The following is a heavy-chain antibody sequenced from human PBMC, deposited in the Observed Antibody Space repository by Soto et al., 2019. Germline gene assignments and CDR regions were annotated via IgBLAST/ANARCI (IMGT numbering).Heavy chain of an antibody. CDR2: IYWDDDK. CDR1: GFSLSTSGVG. D-gene: IGHD3-3*01. J-gene: IGHJ5*02. CDR3: AHSKETDYDVWSGPIPPGGWFDH. Sequence: HITLKESGPTLVKPTQPLTLTCTLSGFSLSTSGVGVGWIRQPPGKALEWLALIYWDDDKRYSPSLKSRLNSTKDTSKNQVDLTMTNMDTVDTATYYCAHSKETDYDVWSGPIPPGGWFDHWGQGTLVTVSS. V-gene: IGHV2-5*02.